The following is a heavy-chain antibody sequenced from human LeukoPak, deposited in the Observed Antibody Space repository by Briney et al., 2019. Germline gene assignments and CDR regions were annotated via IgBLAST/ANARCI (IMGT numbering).Heavy chain of an antibody. CDR3: AIMHRYYDGSGYWVQ. Sequence: GGSLRLSCAASGFTFSSYAMSWVRQAPGKGLEWVSGISTSGGTTSYADSVKGRFTISRDNPRSTLYMQMSSLRDEDTAVYYCAIMHRYYDGSGYWVQWGQGTLVTVSS. CDR1: GFTFSSYA. D-gene: IGHD3-22*01. J-gene: IGHJ4*02. CDR2: ISTSGGTT. V-gene: IGHV3-23*01.